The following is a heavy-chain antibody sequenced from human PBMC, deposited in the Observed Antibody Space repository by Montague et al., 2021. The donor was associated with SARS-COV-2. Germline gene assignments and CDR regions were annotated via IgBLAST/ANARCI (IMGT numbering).Heavy chain of an antibody. CDR1: GDSVSSNSAT. D-gene: IGHD1-1*01. Sequence: CAISGDSVSSNSATWKWVRQSPSRGFERLGRTYYRYKWYNDYAVSVRGRVTINPDTSKNQFSLQLNSVTPEDTAIYYCTSGREVNYNVMDVGGQGTTVTVSS. V-gene: IGHV6-1*01. CDR3: TSGREVNYNVMDV. CDR2: TYYRYKWYN. J-gene: IGHJ6*02.